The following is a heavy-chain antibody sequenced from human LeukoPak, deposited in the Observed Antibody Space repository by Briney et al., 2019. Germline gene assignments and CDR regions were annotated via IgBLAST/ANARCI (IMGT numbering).Heavy chain of an antibody. D-gene: IGHD5-24*01. V-gene: IGHV4-38-2*01. CDR1: GYSISSGYY. J-gene: IGHJ4*02. CDR3: ARLRGEATDWVDYFDY. Sequence: PSETLSLTCAVSGYSISSGYYWGWIRQPPGKGLECIGSIYHSGSTYYNPSLKSRVTISVDTSKNQFSLKLSSVTAADTAVYYCARLRGEATDWVDYFDYWGQGTLVTVSS. CDR2: IYHSGST.